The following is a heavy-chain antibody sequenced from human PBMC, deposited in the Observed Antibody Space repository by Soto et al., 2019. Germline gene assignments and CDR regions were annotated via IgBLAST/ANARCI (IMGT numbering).Heavy chain of an antibody. CDR2: VYSTGTT. J-gene: IGHJ6*02. D-gene: IGHD3-16*02. V-gene: IGHV4-61*08. CDR3: ARVSKIVATKDGKSAYFYAMDV. Sequence: SETLTLTCSVSRYSVSRSDCYWPWIRHPPGKPMEWIRYVYSTGTTNHSPSLKSRGDMAVATGENQFSPKVRSVTEADAAVYFCARVSKIVATKDGKSAYFYAMDVWGHGTTVT. CDR1: RYSVSRSDCY.